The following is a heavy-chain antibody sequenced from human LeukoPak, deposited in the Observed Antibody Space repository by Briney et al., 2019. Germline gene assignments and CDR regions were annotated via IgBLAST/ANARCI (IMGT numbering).Heavy chain of an antibody. CDR3: ARFFWFGDRTLDY. CDR1: GYTFTGYY. Sequence: VASVKVSCKASGYTFTGYYMHWVRQAPGQGLEWMGWINPNSGGTNYAQTFQGRVTMTRDTSISTAYMELSRLRSDDTAVYFCARFFWFGDRTLDYWGQGTLVTVSS. D-gene: IGHD3-10*01. V-gene: IGHV1-2*02. CDR2: INPNSGGT. J-gene: IGHJ4*02.